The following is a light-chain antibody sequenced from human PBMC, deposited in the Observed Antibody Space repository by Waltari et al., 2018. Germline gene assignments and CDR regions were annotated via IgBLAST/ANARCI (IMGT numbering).Light chain of an antibody. CDR1: QSNAWATA. J-gene: IGLJ3*02. Sequence: QSLLPQPPSAPRTLGPTVTTTCSVSQSNAWATAVNWAHQVPGTAPKLVIYRNDPRPSGVPDQFTASKSGTSASLAISGLQSEDEGDYYCATWDDSPTGRWVFGGGTRVTVL. CDR3: ATWDDSPTGRWV. V-gene: IGLV1-44*01. CDR2: RND.